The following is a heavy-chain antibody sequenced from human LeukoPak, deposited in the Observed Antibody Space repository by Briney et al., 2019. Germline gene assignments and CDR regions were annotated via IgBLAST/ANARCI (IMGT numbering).Heavy chain of an antibody. J-gene: IGHJ4*02. D-gene: IGHD5-24*01. CDR2: INPNSGGT. Sequence: ASVKVSCKSSGYTFTAYYMHWVRQAPGQGLEWMGWINPNSGGTNYAQKFQGRVTMTRDTSISTAYMEMSRLTSDDTAVYYCAGGGSRLQYWGQGTLVSVST. CDR1: GYTFTAYY. CDR3: AGGGSRLQY. V-gene: IGHV1-2*02.